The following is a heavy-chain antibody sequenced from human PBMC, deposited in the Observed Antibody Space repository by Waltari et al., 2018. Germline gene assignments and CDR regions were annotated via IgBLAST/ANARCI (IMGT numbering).Heavy chain of an antibody. D-gene: IGHD3-16*01. CDR1: GYTLPELS. V-gene: IGHV1-24*01. Sequence: QVQLVQSGAEVKKPGASVKVSCKVSGYTLPELSMNRVRQAPGKGLDGMGGFDPEDGETIYAQKFQGRVTMTEETSTDTAYMELSSLRSEDTAVYYCATARFELLGEDAFDIWGQGTMVTVSS. J-gene: IGHJ3*02. CDR2: FDPEDGET. CDR3: ATARFELLGEDAFDI.